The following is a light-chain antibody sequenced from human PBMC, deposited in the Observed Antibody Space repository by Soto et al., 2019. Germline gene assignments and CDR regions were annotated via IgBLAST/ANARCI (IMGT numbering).Light chain of an antibody. V-gene: IGKV3-11*01. CDR1: QSVSSY. Sequence: ENVFTQSPGTLSLSPGERATLSCRASQSVSSYSLAWYQQKPGQAPRLLIYGAYNRATGIPDRFSGSGSGTDFTLTIRSLEPEDLAVYYCQKRSNWPPITVGKGTRLEIK. J-gene: IGKJ5*01. CDR3: QKRSNWPPIT. CDR2: GAY.